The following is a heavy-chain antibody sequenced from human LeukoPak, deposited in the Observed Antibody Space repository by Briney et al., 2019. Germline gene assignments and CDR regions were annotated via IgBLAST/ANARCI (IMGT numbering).Heavy chain of an antibody. Sequence: ASVRVSCKASGYTFTSYGISWVRQAPGQGLEWMGWISAYNGNTNSAQKLQGRVTMTTDTSTSTAYMELSSLRSEDTAVYYCAREVVSLYYYYGMDVWGQGTTVTVSS. V-gene: IGHV1-18*01. CDR2: ISAYNGNT. D-gene: IGHD3-22*01. J-gene: IGHJ6*02. CDR3: AREVVSLYYYYGMDV. CDR1: GYTFTSYG.